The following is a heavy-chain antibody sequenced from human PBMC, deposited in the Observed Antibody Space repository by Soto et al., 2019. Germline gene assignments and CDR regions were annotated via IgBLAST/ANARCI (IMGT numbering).Heavy chain of an antibody. D-gene: IGHD3-22*01. Sequence: SETLSLTCTVSGVSISSYYWSWIRQPPGKGLEWIGYIYYSGSTNYNPSLKSRVTISVDTSKNQFSLKLSSVTAADTAVYCCARSRGGYFDYWGQGTLVTVSS. V-gene: IGHV4-59*01. CDR3: ARSRGGYFDY. CDR1: GVSISSYY. CDR2: IYYSGST. J-gene: IGHJ4*02.